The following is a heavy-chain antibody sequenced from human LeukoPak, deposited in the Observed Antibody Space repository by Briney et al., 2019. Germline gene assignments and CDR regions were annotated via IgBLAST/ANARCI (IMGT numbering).Heavy chain of an antibody. V-gene: IGHV3-30-3*01. D-gene: IGHD6-6*01. CDR3: ARDLSATYSSSPYMDY. J-gene: IGHJ4*02. CDR1: GFTFSSYA. Sequence: GGSLRLSCAASGFTFSSYAMHWVRQAPGKGLEWVAVISYDGSNKYYADSVKGRSTISRDNSKNTLYLQMNSLRAEDTAVYYCARDLSATYSSSPYMDYWGQGTLVTVSS. CDR2: ISYDGSNK.